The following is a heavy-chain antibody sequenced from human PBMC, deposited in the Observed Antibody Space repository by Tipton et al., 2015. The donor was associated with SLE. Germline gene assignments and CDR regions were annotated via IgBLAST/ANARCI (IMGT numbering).Heavy chain of an antibody. CDR3: ARRNYDVXTGYYDGFDI. V-gene: IGHV4-4*01. CDR1: GGSIITTNR. D-gene: IGHD3-9*01. Sequence: TLSLTCDVSGGSIITTNRWSWLRQPPGKGLEWIGEIHHSGSTNYNPSLKSRVTISVDRSKNQFSLKLTSVTAADTAVYLCARRNYDVXTGYYDGFDIWGHGTVVTVSS. CDR2: IHHSGST. J-gene: IGHJ3*02.